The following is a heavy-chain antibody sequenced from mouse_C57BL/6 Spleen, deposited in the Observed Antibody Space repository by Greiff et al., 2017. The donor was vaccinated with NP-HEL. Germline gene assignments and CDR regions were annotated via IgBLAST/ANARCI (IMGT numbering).Heavy chain of an antibody. CDR1: GYSITSDY. D-gene: IGHD1-1*01. Sequence: EVKLMESGPGLAKPSQTLSLTCSVTGYSITSDYWNWIRKFPGNKLEYMGYISYSGSTYYNPSLKSRISITRDTSKNQYYLQLNSVTTEDTATYYCARYPHYGSSYEAMDYWGQGTSVTVAS. CDR3: ARYPHYGSSYEAMDY. J-gene: IGHJ4*01. V-gene: IGHV3-8*01. CDR2: ISYSGST.